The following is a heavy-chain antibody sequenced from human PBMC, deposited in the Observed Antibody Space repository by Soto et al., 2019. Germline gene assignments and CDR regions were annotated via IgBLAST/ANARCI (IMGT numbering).Heavy chain of an antibody. J-gene: IGHJ3*02. CDR3: ASVAAMVGGAFDI. Sequence: PGESLKISCKGSGYSFTSYWIGWVRQMPGKGLEWMGIIYPGDSDTRYSPSFQGQVTISADKSISTAYLQWSSLKASDTAMYYCASVAAMVGGAFDIWGQGAMVTVSS. D-gene: IGHD5-18*01. CDR2: IYPGDSDT. V-gene: IGHV5-51*01. CDR1: GYSFTSYW.